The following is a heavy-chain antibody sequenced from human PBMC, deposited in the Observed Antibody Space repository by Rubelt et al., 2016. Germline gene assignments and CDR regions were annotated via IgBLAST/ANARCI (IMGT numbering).Heavy chain of an antibody. V-gene: IGHV3-7*01. D-gene: IGHD6-19*01. CDR1: GFTLSNYW. CDR3: VRDGSGWEFDS. Sequence: EVQLVESGGDLVQPGGSLRLSCAASGFTLSNYWMSWVRQAPGKGLEWVAHIKKDGSKDYYVDSVKGRFTVSRDNVKNSLYLQMSSQRVDDTAVDYCVRDGSGWEFDSWGQGILVTVSS. J-gene: IGHJ4*02. CDR2: IKKDGSKD.